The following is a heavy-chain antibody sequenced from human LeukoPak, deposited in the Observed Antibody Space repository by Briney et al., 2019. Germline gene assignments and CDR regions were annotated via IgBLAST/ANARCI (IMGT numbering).Heavy chain of an antibody. V-gene: IGHV4-34*01. J-gene: IGHJ4*02. CDR1: GGSISSYY. D-gene: IGHD3-16*01. CDR2: INHSGST. Sequence: SETLSLTCTVSGGSISSYYWSWIRQPPGKGLEWIGEINHSGSTNYNPSLKSRVTISVDTPKNQFSLKLSSVTAADTAVYYCASENLRVERNFWGQGTLVTVSS. CDR3: ASENLRVERNF.